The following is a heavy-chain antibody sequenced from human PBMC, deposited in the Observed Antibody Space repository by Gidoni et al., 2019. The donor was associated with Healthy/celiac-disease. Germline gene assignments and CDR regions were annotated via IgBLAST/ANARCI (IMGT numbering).Heavy chain of an antibody. Sequence: QVQLVQSGAEVKKPGASVKVYCKASGYTFTSYAMHWVRQAPGQRLEWMGWINAGNGNTKYSQKFQGRVTITRDTSASTAYMELSSLRSEDTAVYYCARDLPGVVYYYYGMDVWGQGTTVTVSS. V-gene: IGHV1-3*01. CDR1: GYTFTSYA. J-gene: IGHJ6*02. CDR3: ARDLPGVVYYYYGMDV. CDR2: INAGNGNT. D-gene: IGHD2-15*01.